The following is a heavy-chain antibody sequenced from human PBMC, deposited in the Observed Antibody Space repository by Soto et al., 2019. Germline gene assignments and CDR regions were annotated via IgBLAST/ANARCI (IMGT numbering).Heavy chain of an antibody. D-gene: IGHD3-9*01. CDR1: GGTISGYY. CDR2: INHSGST. J-gene: IGHJ4*02. CDR3: ARGMAEEQIFYYFDY. V-gene: IGHV4-34*01. Sequence: SELMSVTCTVEGGTISGYYWRWIRQTTGKGLEWIGEINHSGSTTYNPSLKNRVTISVDASKSQFYLKLRSVTAADTAVYYCARGMAEEQIFYYFDYWGQGALVTVSS.